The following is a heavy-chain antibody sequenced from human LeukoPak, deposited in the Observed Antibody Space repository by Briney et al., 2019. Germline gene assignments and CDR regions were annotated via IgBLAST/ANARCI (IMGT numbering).Heavy chain of an antibody. D-gene: IGHD2-2*01. V-gene: IGHV4-59*01. Sequence: PSETLSLTCSVSGGFNTHYYWSWIRQPPGKGLEWIGYFYHSGSTNYNPSLKSRVTISVDTSKNQFSLKLSSVTAADTAVYYCARAQNIVVPAAKQYYYYMDVWGKGTTVTVSS. CDR1: GGFNTHYY. CDR2: FYHSGST. CDR3: ARAQNIVVPAAKQYYYYMDV. J-gene: IGHJ6*03.